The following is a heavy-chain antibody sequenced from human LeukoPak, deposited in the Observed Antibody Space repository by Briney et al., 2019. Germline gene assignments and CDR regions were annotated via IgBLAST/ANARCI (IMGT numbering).Heavy chain of an antibody. CDR3: AGEGAP. D-gene: IGHD3-16*01. CDR2: IYHSGST. Sequence: SETLSLTCTVSGGSISSGYYGGWIRQPPGKGLEWIGSIYHSGSTYYNPSLKSRVTISVDTAKNQFSLKLSSVTAADTAVYYCAGEGAPWGQGPLVTVSS. CDR1: GGSISSGYY. V-gene: IGHV4-38-2*02. J-gene: IGHJ5*02.